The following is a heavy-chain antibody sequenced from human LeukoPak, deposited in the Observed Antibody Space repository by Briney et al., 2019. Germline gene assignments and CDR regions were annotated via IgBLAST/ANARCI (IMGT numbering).Heavy chain of an antibody. V-gene: IGHV4-59*01. J-gene: IGHJ4*02. CDR1: GGSISSYY. CDR2: IYSSGST. CDR3: AGGSYGDY. Sequence: PSETLSLTCTVSGGSISSYYWSWIRQPPGKGLEWIGYIYSSGSTNYNPSLKSRVTISVDTSKNQFSLRLTSVTAADTAVYYCAGGSYGDYWGQGTLVTVSS. D-gene: IGHD5-18*01.